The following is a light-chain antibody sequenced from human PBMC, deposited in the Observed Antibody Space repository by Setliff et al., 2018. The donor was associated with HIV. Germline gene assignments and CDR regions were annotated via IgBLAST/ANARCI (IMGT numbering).Light chain of an antibody. CDR2: DVS. V-gene: IGLV2-14*03. CDR1: SSDIGGYNY. Sequence: LTQPASASGSPGQSITISCTGTSSDIGGYNYVSWYRQHPGKAPKLMIYDVSNRPSGVSIRFSASKSGSTASLTISGLQPEDEADYYCSSYTGSGTYVFGTGTKVTVL. CDR3: SSYTGSGTYV. J-gene: IGLJ1*01.